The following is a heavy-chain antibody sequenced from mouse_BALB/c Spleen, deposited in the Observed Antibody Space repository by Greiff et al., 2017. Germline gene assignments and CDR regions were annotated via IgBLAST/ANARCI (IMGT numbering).Heavy chain of an antibody. CDR3: ARARNYFDY. J-gene: IGHJ2*01. CDR1: GYTFTSYW. V-gene: IGHV1-69*02. CDR2: IDPSDSYT. Sequence: QVQLQQPGAELVKPGASVKLSYKASGYTFTSYWMHWVKQRPGQGLEWIGEIDPSDSYTNYNQKFKGKATLTVDKSSSTAYMQLSSLTSEDSAVYYCARARNYFDYWGQGTTLTVSS.